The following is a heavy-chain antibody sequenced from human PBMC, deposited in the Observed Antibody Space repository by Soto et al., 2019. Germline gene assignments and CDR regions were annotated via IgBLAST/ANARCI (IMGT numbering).Heavy chain of an antibody. CDR3: APVTGTPHLGPFGMGV. J-gene: IGHJ6*02. Sequence: GGSLRLSCTVSGVIFSDHHIDWVRQAPGKGLEWVARSRNKNKNYSTEYAASVRGRFTISRDDSQRSLYLQMNSLKVEDTAVYYCAPVTGTPHLGPFGMGVWGPGTQVTVSS. V-gene: IGHV3-72*01. D-gene: IGHD1-7*01. CDR2: SRNKNKNYST. CDR1: GVIFSDHH.